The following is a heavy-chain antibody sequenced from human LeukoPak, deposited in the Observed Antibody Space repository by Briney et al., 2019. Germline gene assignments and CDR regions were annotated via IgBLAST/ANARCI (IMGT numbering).Heavy chain of an antibody. J-gene: IGHJ4*02. D-gene: IGHD4-17*01. V-gene: IGHV1-46*01. CDR3: ARATVTTRCSFDY. CDR2: INPSGGST. Sequence: ASVKVSCKASGYTFTSYYIHWVRQAPGQGLEWMGIINPSGGSTSYAQNFQGRVTMTRDTSTSAVYMELSSLRSEDMAVYYCARATVTTRCSFDYWGQGTLVTVPS. CDR1: GYTFTSYY.